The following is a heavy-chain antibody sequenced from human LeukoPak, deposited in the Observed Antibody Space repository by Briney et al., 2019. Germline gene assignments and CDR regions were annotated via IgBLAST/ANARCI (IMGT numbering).Heavy chain of an antibody. Sequence: PGGSLRLSCAASGFTFSSYGMHWVRQAPGKGLQWLASIQSDGNNKYYADSVKGRFTISRDNSKNTLFLQMNSLRAEDTAVYYCAKDKSMVRELDYWGQGNLVTVSS. CDR3: AKDKSMVRELDY. V-gene: IGHV3-30*02. D-gene: IGHD3-10*01. CDR2: IQSDGNNK. CDR1: GFTFSSYG. J-gene: IGHJ4*02.